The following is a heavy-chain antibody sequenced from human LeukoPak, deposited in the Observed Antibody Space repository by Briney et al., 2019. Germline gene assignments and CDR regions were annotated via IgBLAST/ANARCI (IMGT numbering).Heavy chain of an antibody. Sequence: GTLRLSYAASGFTFSKYGMSWVRPAPGKGLELVSAISGSGGRTYYADSVKGRFTISRDNSKNTLYLQMNSLRAEDTAVYNCAKGDSYGSGRDYYYYMDVWGKGTTVTISS. J-gene: IGHJ6*03. CDR2: ISGSGGRT. D-gene: IGHD3-10*01. CDR3: AKGDSYGSGRDYYYYMDV. CDR1: GFTFSKYG. V-gene: IGHV3-23*01.